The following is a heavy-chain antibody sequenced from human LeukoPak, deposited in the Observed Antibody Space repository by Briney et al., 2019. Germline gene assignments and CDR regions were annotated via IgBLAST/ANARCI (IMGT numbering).Heavy chain of an antibody. Sequence: SVKVSCKASGGTFSSYAISWVRQAPGQGLEWMGRITPILGIANYAQKFQGRVTITVDKSTSTAYMELSSLRSEDTAVYYCARVPWVVPAATSPAFDIWGQGTMVTVSS. CDR1: GGTFSSYA. CDR2: ITPILGIA. CDR3: ARVPWVVPAATSPAFDI. V-gene: IGHV1-69*04. J-gene: IGHJ3*02. D-gene: IGHD2-2*01.